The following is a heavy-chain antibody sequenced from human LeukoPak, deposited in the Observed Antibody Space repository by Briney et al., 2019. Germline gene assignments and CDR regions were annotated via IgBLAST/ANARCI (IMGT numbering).Heavy chain of an antibody. CDR1: GFTFSSYA. Sequence: GGSLRLSCAASGFTFSSYAMSWVRQAPGKGLEWVSAISGSGGSTYYAGSVKGRFTISRDNSKNTLYLQMNSLRAEDTAVYYCAKGHKVVVITPFDYWGQGTLVTVSS. J-gene: IGHJ4*02. CDR3: AKGHKVVVITPFDY. CDR2: ISGSGGST. V-gene: IGHV3-23*01. D-gene: IGHD3-22*01.